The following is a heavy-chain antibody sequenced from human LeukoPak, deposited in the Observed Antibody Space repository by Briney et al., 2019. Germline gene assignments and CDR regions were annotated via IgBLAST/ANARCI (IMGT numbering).Heavy chain of an antibody. J-gene: IGHJ3*02. CDR1: GFTFSSYA. Sequence: GGSLRLSCAASGFTFSSYAMSWVRQAPGKGLEWVSVIYSGGSTYYADSVKGRFTISRDNSKNTLYLQMNSLRVEDTAVYYCARGIKTVGGVSADAFDIWGRGTVVTVSS. CDR3: ARGIKTVGGVSADAFDI. V-gene: IGHV3-66*01. D-gene: IGHD6-19*01. CDR2: IYSGGST.